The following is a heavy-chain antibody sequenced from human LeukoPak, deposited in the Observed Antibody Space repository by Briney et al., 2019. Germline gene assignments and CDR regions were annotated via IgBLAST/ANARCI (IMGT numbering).Heavy chain of an antibody. D-gene: IGHD6-19*01. CDR3: AQGYTSVWFYFDY. J-gene: IGHJ4*02. Sequence: PGGSLRLSCAASGFTFSSYAMSWVRQAPGKGLEWVSGISTGGGSTYYADSMKGRFSISRDNSRYTLFLQMNSLRAEDTAVYYCAQGYTSVWFYFDYWGQGTLVTVSS. CDR1: GFTFSSYA. CDR2: ISTGGGST. V-gene: IGHV3-23*01.